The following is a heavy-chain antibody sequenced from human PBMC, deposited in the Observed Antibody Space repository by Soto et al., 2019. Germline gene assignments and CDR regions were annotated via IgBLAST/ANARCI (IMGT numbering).Heavy chain of an antibody. Sequence: QLQLQESGPGLVKPSETLSLTCTVSGGSISSSSYYWGWIRQPPGKGLEWIGSIYYSGSTYYNPSLRSRVTISVYTSKNQFSLKLSSVTAADTAVYYCASHPRATEFDYWGQGTLVTVSS. J-gene: IGHJ4*02. CDR2: IYYSGST. CDR1: GGSISSSSYY. D-gene: IGHD1-26*01. CDR3: ASHPRATEFDY. V-gene: IGHV4-39*01.